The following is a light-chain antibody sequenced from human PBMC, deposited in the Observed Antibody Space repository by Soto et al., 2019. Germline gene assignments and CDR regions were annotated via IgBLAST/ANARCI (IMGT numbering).Light chain of an antibody. CDR1: SSDVGGYDY. CDR3: YSSGHSVPYV. J-gene: IGLJ1*01. V-gene: IGLV2-11*01. CDR2: DVT. Sequence: QSAVTQPPSVSGSPGQSVTISCTGTSSDVGGYDYVFWYQQRPGKAPKLLIYDVTKRPSGVPDRFSGSKSGNTASLTISGLQAEDEADFYCYSSGHSVPYVFGNGTTVSV.